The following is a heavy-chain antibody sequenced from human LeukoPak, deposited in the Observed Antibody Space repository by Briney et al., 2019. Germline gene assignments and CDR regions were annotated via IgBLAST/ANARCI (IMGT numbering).Heavy chain of an antibody. Sequence: SETLPLICTVSGGSISSRDYYWIWIRQPPGKGLEWIGYIYYSESTYYSPSLKSRVSLSVDTSKNQFSLKLSSMTAADTAVYYCARVGHCGSFVDYWGHGTLVTVSS. V-gene: IGHV4-30-4*01. D-gene: IGHD1-26*01. CDR1: GGSISSRDYY. CDR3: ARVGHCGSFVDY. J-gene: IGHJ4*01. CDR2: IYYSEST.